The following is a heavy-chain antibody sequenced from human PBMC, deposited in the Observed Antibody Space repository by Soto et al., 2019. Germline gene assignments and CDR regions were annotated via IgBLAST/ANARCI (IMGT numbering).Heavy chain of an antibody. J-gene: IGHJ6*02. CDR2: ISGYNGNT. V-gene: IGHV1-18*01. CDR1: GYSFQTYA. CDR3: AREYGMDV. Sequence: QVQLVQSGAEVKKPGASVNVSCKASGYSFQTYAISWVRQAPGQGLEWVGWISGYNGNTNYAQKFQGRVTLSTDTSTKTAFMELRSLTGDDTAVYDCAREYGMDVGGQGTTVTVSS.